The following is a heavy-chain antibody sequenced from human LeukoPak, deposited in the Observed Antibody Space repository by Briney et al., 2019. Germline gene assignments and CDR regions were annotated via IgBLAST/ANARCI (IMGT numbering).Heavy chain of an antibody. CDR1: GGSISSYY. Sequence: SETLSLTCTVSGGSISSYYWSWIRQPPGKGLEWIGYIYTSGSTNYNPSLKSRVTISVDTSKNQFSLKLSSVTAADTAVYYCASYSSGYFDYWGQGTLVTVSS. V-gene: IGHV4-4*09. CDR3: ASYSSGYFDY. CDR2: IYTSGST. J-gene: IGHJ4*02. D-gene: IGHD3-22*01.